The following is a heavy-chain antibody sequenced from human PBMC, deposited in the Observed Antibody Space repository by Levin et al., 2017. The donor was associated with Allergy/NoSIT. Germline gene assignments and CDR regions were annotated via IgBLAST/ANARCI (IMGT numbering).Heavy chain of an antibody. CDR1: GFTFDDYA. V-gene: IGHV3-9*01. D-gene: IGHD3-10*01. CDR2: NSWNSGSI. CDR3: ARDNIGLPDACDI. Sequence: GGSLRLSCAASGFTFDDYAMHWVRQAPGKGLEWVSGNSWNSGSIGYADSVKGRFTISRDNAKNSLYLQMNSLRTEDTALYYCARDNIGLPDACDIWGLGTMVIVSS. J-gene: IGHJ3*02.